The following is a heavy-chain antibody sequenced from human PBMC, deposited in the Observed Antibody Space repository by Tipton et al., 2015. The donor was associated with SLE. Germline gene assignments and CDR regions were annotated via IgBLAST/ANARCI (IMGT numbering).Heavy chain of an antibody. J-gene: IGHJ4*02. D-gene: IGHD3-22*01. V-gene: IGHV4-39*07. CDR2: IYYSGST. Sequence: TLSLTCTVSGGSISSSSYYWGWIRQPPGKGLEWIGSIYYSGSTYYNPSLKSRVTISVDTSKNQFSLKLSSVTAADTAVYYCARDYYYDSSGYYYTDYWGQGTLVTVSS. CDR1: GGSISSSSYY. CDR3: ARDYYYDSSGYYYTDY.